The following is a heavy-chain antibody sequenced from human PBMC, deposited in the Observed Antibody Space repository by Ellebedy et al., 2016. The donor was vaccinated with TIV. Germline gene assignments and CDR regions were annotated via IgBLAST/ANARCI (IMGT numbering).Heavy chain of an antibody. CDR3: AREVPAGPGAFDI. CDR2: ISFVISIDGSKR. D-gene: IGHD2-2*01. V-gene: IGHV3-30-3*01. J-gene: IGHJ3*02. CDR1: GFTFSSYV. Sequence: GGSLSLSXAASGFTFSSYVMHWVRQAPGKGLEWVAGISFVISIDGSKRYFADSVKGRFTTSSDSSEETLYLQMNSLRDEDTAMYYCAREVPAGPGAFDIWGQGTLVTVSS.